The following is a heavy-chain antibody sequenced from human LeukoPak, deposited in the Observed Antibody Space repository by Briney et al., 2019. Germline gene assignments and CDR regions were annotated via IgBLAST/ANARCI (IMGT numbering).Heavy chain of an antibody. CDR1: GFTFSSYA. Sequence: GGSLRLSCAASGFTFSSYAMTWVRQAPGKGLEWVSGISGSGGNTYYTDSVRGRLSISRDNSKNTLYLQMNSLRAEDTAVYYCARDVDYANPRHDYWGQGTLVTVSS. CDR3: ARDVDYANPRHDY. J-gene: IGHJ4*02. D-gene: IGHD4/OR15-4a*01. CDR2: ISGSGGNT. V-gene: IGHV3-23*01.